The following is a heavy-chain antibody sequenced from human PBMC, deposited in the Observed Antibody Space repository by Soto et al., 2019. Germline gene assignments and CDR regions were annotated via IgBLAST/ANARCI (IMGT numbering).Heavy chain of an antibody. V-gene: IGHV1-69*13. CDR3: ARSPEITMVPMDV. J-gene: IGHJ6*02. CDR2: IIPIFGTA. Sequence: GASVKVSCKASGGTFSSYAISWVRQAPGQGLEWMGGIIPIFGTANYAQKFQGRVTITADESTSTAYMELSSLRSEDTAVYYCARSPEITMVPMDVWGQGTTVTVSS. D-gene: IGHD3-10*01. CDR1: GGTFSSYA.